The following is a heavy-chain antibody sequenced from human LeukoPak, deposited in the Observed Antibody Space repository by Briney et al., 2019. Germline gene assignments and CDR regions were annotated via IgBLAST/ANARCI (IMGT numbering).Heavy chain of an antibody. CDR2: IDPGDGST. CDR1: GYTFTSYY. CDR3: ARSKRNFDY. V-gene: IGHV1-46*01. Sequence: SVNVSCKASGYTFTSYYIHGVRQAPGQGRDGMGIIDPGDGSTNYPQRFQDRVTMTRDTYTSTVYMEVSSMRSEETAVYYCARSKRNFDYWGQGDLVTVSS. J-gene: IGHJ4*02.